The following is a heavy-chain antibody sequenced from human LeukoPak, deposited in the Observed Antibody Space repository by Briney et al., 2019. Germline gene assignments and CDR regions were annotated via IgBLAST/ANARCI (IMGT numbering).Heavy chain of an antibody. J-gene: IGHJ1*01. V-gene: IGHV3-74*01. CDR2: IKSDGKT. CDR3: ARAPSEIGGYYPEYFRH. CDR1: GFTFSSYW. Sequence: PGGSLRLSWAAAGFTFSSYWMHWVRHAPGKGRVWVSRIKSDGKTNYADSVKGRFTISRDNAKHTVSLQMNSLRAEDTGVYYCARAPSEIGGYYPEYFRHWGQGTLVTVPS. D-gene: IGHD3-22*01.